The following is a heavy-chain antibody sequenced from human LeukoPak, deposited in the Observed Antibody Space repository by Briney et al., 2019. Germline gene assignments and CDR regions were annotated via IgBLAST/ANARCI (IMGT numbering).Heavy chain of an antibody. CDR3: ARSPMGMMVRGVIINQTPPTFDY. V-gene: IGHV7-4-1*02. D-gene: IGHD3-10*01. CDR2: INTNTGNP. Sequence: ASVKVSCKASGYTFTGYYMHWVRQAPGQGLEWMGWINTNTGNPTYAQGFTGRFVFSLDTSVSTAYLQISSLKAEDTAVYYCARSPMGMMVRGVIINQTPPTFDYWGQGTLVTVSS. J-gene: IGHJ4*02. CDR1: GYTFTGYY.